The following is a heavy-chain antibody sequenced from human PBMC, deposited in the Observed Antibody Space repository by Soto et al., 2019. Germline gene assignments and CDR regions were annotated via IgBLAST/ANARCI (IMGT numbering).Heavy chain of an antibody. J-gene: IGHJ6*02. CDR2: INHSGST. CDR1: VGSCSGYY. V-gene: IGHV4-34*01. D-gene: IGHD3-3*01. CDR3: ARGPLGDFWSGYPSYGMDV. Sequence: SETLSLTCAVYVGSCSGYYWSWIRQPPGKGLEWIGEINHSGSTNYNPSLKSRVTISVDTSKNQFSLKLSSVTAADTAVYYCARGPLGDFWSGYPSYGMDVWGQGTTVTVSS.